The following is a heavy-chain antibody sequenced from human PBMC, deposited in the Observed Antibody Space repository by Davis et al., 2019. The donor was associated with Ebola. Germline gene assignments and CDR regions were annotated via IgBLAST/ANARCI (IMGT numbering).Heavy chain of an antibody. CDR3: ARAKVVAAIRYGMDV. CDR1: GFTFSSYA. V-gene: IGHV3-30-3*01. CDR2: ISYDGSNK. D-gene: IGHD2-15*01. J-gene: IGHJ6*02. Sequence: GESLKIPCAASGFTFSSYAMHWVRQAPGKGLEWVAVISYDGSNKYYADSVKGRFTISRDNSKNTLYLQMNSLRAEDTAVYYCARAKVVAAIRYGMDVWGQGTLVTVSS.